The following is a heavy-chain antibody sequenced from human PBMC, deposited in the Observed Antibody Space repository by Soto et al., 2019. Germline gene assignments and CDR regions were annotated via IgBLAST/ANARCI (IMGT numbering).Heavy chain of an antibody. CDR2: ISYDGSNK. CDR3: ARDAGGNSPY. D-gene: IGHD2-21*02. J-gene: IGHJ4*02. V-gene: IGHV3-30-3*01. CDR1: GFTYSTYT. Sequence: GGSLRLSCAASGFTYSTYTMHWVRQAPGKGLEWVAVISYDGSNKYYADSVKGRFTISRDNSKNTLYLQMNSLRAEDTAVYYCARDAGGNSPYWGQGTLVTVSS.